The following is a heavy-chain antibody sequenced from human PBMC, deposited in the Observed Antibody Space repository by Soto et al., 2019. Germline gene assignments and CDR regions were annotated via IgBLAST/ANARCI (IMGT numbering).Heavy chain of an antibody. CDR3: ARSAITLFGVVSIPPHYFSEMDV. CDR1: GGTFNRYA. J-gene: IGHJ6*02. CDR2: IIPIFGIG. V-gene: IGHV1-69*01. D-gene: IGHD3-3*01. Sequence: QVQLVQSGAEVKKPGSSVKVSCKASGGTFNRYAISWVRQAPGQGLEWMGGIIPIFGIGNDAQRFQGRVTITAVESPGTAYMELSSLRSEDTGVYYCARSAITLFGVVSIPPHYFSEMDVWGQGTTVTVSS.